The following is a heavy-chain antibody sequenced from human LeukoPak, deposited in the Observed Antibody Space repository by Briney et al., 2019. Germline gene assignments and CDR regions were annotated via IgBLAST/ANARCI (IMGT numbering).Heavy chain of an antibody. D-gene: IGHD3-3*01. Sequence: PGGSLRLSCAASGFTFSSYVMNWVRQAPGKGLEWVSSISSSSSYIYYVDSVKGRFTISRDNAKNSLYLQMNSLRAEDTAVYYCARDRLDYDFWSGYLRSDYYGMDVWGQGTTVTVSS. CDR2: ISSSSSYI. CDR3: ARDRLDYDFWSGYLRSDYYGMDV. CDR1: GFTFSSYV. V-gene: IGHV3-21*01. J-gene: IGHJ6*02.